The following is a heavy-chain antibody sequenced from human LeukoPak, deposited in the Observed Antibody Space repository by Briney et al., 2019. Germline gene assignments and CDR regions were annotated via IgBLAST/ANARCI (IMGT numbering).Heavy chain of an antibody. CDR2: ISGSSYTT. CDR3: AKATTVGSNWFDP. Sequence: GGSLRLSCAASGFIFSNYAMGWVRLAPGKGLEWVSSISGSSYTTYYADSVKGRFTISRDNSKNTLYLQMNSLRAEDTAVYYCAKATTVGSNWFDPWGQGTLVTVSS. J-gene: IGHJ5*02. CDR1: GFIFSNYA. D-gene: IGHD4-23*01. V-gene: IGHV3-23*01.